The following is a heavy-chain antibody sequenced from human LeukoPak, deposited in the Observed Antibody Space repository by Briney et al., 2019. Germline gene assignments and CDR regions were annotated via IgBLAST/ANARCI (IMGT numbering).Heavy chain of an antibody. CDR2: ISNDGSTT. CDR3: NVRWGPNSDY. D-gene: IGHD7-27*01. Sequence: GGSLRLSCAAPGFTFSTFRMHWVPQTRGKGLVWVSRISNDGSTTHYADSVKGRFTISRDNAKNTLFLHMNSLRAEDTAVYYCNVRWGPNSDYWGQGTLVTVSS. CDR1: GFTFSTFR. V-gene: IGHV3-74*01. J-gene: IGHJ4*02.